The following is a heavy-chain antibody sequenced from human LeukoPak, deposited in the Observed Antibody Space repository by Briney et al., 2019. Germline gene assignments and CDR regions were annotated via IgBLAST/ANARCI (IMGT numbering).Heavy chain of an antibody. CDR1: GYTFTSYG. Sequence: ASVKVSCKASGYTFTSYGIGWVRQAPGQGLEWMGWISAYNGNTNYAQKLQGRVTMTTDTSTSTAYMELRSLRSDDTAVYYCARVPPYYYGSGSQYWGQGTLVTVSS. V-gene: IGHV1-18*01. CDR3: ARVPPYYYGSGSQY. D-gene: IGHD3-10*01. CDR2: ISAYNGNT. J-gene: IGHJ4*02.